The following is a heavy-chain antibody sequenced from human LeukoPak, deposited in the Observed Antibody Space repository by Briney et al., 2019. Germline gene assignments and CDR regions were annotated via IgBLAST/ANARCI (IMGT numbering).Heavy chain of an antibody. CDR1: TFSXXA. V-gene: IGHV1-69*01. J-gene: IGHJ5*02. CDR3: ARXXXRSXARWENLGFXP. D-gene: IGHD1-26*01. CDR2: IIPIFGTA. Sequence: TFSXXAISWVRQAPGQGLEWMGGIIPIFGTANYAQKFQGRVTITADESTSTAYMELSSLRSDDTAVYYCARXXXRSXARWENLGFXPWGQGTLVTVSS.